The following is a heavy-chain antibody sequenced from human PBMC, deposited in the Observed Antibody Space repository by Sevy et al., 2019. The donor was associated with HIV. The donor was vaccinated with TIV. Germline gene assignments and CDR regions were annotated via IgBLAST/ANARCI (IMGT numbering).Heavy chain of an antibody. CDR2: ISVSSSYT. J-gene: IGHJ4*02. CDR3: ARVVGATGLFNY. Sequence: GGSLRLSCAASGFTFSDYYMSWIRQAPGKGLEWVSYISVSSSYTNYADSVKGRFTISRDNAKNSLYLQISSLRAEDTAVYFCARVVGATGLFNYWGQGTLVTVSS. CDR1: GFTFSDYY. V-gene: IGHV3-11*06. D-gene: IGHD1-26*01.